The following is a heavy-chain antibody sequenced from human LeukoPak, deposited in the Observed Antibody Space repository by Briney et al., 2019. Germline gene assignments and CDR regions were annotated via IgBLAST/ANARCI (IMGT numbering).Heavy chain of an antibody. CDR3: ARHRGRYYDSGSYYYSDY. J-gene: IGHJ4*02. D-gene: IGHD3-10*01. CDR2: VYYTGST. CDR1: GGSISSSGYY. V-gene: IGHV4-39*02. Sequence: PSGTLSLTCTVSGGSISSSGYYWGWIRQPPGKGLEWVGSVYYTGSTFYNPSLKSRVTTSVDTSKNHFSLNLSSVTAADTAVYYCARHRGRYYDSGSYYYSDYWGQGTLATVSS.